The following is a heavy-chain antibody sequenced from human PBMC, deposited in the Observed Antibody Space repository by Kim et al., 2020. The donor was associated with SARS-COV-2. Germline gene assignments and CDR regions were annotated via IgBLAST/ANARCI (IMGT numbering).Heavy chain of an antibody. Sequence: ASVKVSCKASGYDFTRYAMNWLRQVPGQGLEWMGWINTNTGDATYVQDFTGRFVFSWDTSVTTAFLQINSLKTEDTAVYYCARDLSSRFRLGEFLYWGQGTLVTVSS. J-gene: IGHJ4*02. D-gene: IGHD3-16*01. V-gene: IGHV7-4-1*02. CDR2: INTNTGDA. CDR3: ARDLSSRFRLGEFLY. CDR1: GYDFTRYA.